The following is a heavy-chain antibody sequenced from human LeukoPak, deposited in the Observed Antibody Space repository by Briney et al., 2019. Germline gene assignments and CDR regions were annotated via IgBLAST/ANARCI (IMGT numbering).Heavy chain of an antibody. V-gene: IGHV3-21*04. CDR1: GFSFSVFW. D-gene: IGHD3-10*01. CDR3: AKDLKGEWFGELTYDFDC. CDR2: ISSSSSYI. Sequence: PGGSLRLSCAASGFSFSVFWMHWVRQAPGKGLVWVSSISSSSSYIYYADSVKGRFTISRDNAKNSLYLQMNSLRAEDTAVYYCAKDLKGEWFGELTYDFDCWGQGTLVTVSS. J-gene: IGHJ4*02.